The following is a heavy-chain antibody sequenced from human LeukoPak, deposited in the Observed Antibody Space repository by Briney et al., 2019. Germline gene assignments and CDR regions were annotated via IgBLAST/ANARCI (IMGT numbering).Heavy chain of an antibody. CDR2: IYYSGST. CDR3: ARSPGSNYFFDY. V-gene: IGHV4-59*01. D-gene: IGHD3-10*01. Sequence: PSETLSLTCTVSGGSISSYYWSWIRQPSGKGLEWIGYIYYSGSTNYNPSLKSRVTISVDTSKNQFSLKLSSVTAADTAVYYCARSPGSNYFFDYWGQGTLVTVSS. J-gene: IGHJ4*02. CDR1: GGSISSYY.